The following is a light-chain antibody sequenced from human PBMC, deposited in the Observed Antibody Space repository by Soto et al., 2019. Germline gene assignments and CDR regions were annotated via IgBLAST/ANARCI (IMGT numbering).Light chain of an antibody. CDR2: GAS. V-gene: IGKV3-20*01. CDR1: QSVSGNN. CDR3: QKSKKSHCT. Sequence: IVLTQSPGTLSLSPGERATLSCRASQSVSGNNLVWYQQKPGQPPRLLIHGASNRATGIPDRFSGSGSGTDFTLIVSSLDPEGFALYFCQKSKKSHCTFGQRDNVAIK. J-gene: IGKJ1*01.